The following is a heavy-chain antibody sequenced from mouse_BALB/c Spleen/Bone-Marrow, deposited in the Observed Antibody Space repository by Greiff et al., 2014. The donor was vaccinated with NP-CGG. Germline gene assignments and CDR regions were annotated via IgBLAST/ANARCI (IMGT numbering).Heavy chain of an antibody. CDR2: FDPFNGGT. D-gene: IGHD2-3*01. V-gene: IGHV1S135*01. J-gene: IGHJ4*01. CDR3: ARSYDGYPYAMNY. Sequence: LVESGPGLMKPGASVKISCKASGYLFTSYYMHWVKQSHGESLEWIGYFDPFNGGTSYNQKFKGKATLTVDKSSSTAYMHLSSLTSEDSAVYFCARSYDGYPYAMNYWGQGTSVTVSS. CDR1: GYLFTSYY.